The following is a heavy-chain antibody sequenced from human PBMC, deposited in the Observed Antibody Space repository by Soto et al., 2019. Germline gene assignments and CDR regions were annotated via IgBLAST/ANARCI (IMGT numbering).Heavy chain of an antibody. CDR2: IYYSGST. CDR3: ARTTILLPAAANRGAPYNYYGLDV. Sequence: PSETLSLTCTVSGGSISSGGYYWSWIRQHPGKGLEWIGYIYYSGSTYYNPSLKSRVTISVDTSKNQFSLKLSSVTAADTAVYYCARTTILLPAAANRGAPYNYYGLDVWGQGTTVTVSS. CDR1: GGSISSGGYY. D-gene: IGHD2-2*01. J-gene: IGHJ6*02. V-gene: IGHV4-31*03.